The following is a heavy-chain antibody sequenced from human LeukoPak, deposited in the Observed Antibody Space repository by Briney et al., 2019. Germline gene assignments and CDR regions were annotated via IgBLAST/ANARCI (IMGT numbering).Heavy chain of an antibody. J-gene: IGHJ5*02. Sequence: ASVKVSCKASGYTFTSYGISWVRQAPGQGLEWMGGIIPIFGTANYAQKFQGRVTITADESTSTAYMELSSLRSEDTAVYYCARGPYCSSTSCYSRNWFDPWGQGTLVTVSS. CDR3: ARGPYCSSTSCYSRNWFDP. CDR1: GYTFTSYG. D-gene: IGHD2-2*02. CDR2: IIPIFGTA. V-gene: IGHV1-69*13.